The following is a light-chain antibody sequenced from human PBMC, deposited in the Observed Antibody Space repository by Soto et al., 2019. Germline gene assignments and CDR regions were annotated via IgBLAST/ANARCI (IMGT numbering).Light chain of an antibody. V-gene: IGKV3-20*01. Sequence: EIVLTQSPGTLSLSPGERATLSCRASQSVYSSSLAWYQQKPGQAPSLLIYGVSIRATGIPDRFSGSGSGTEFTLTISRLEPEDFAVYYCQQAGSSPSTVGQGTKVEIK. CDR1: QSVYSSS. CDR3: QQAGSSPST. J-gene: IGKJ2*01. CDR2: GVS.